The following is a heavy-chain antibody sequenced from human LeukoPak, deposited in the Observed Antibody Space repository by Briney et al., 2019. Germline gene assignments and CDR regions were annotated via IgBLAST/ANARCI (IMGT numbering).Heavy chain of an antibody. J-gene: IGHJ6*04. CDR2: ISGSGGST. V-gene: IGHV3-23*01. CDR1: GFTFSSYG. Sequence: GGSLRLSCAASGFTFSSYGMSWVRQAPGKGLEWVSAISGSGGSTYYADSVKGRFTISRDNSKNPLYLQMNSLRAEDTAVYYCAELGITMIGGVWGKGTTVTISS. CDR3: AELGITMIGGV. D-gene: IGHD3-10*02.